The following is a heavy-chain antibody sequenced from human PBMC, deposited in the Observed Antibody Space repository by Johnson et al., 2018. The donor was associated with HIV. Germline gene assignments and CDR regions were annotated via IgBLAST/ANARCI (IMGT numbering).Heavy chain of an antibody. V-gene: IGHV3-43D*03. Sequence: LESGGVVVQPGGSLRLSCAASGFTFDDYAMHWVRQAPGKGLEWVSLISWDGGSTYYADSVKGRFTISRDNSKNYLYLLMNSLRAEDTALYYCAKDLSRPTLNAFDIWGQGTMVTVSS. CDR2: ISWDGGST. CDR1: GFTFDDYA. J-gene: IGHJ3*02. D-gene: IGHD4-11*01. CDR3: AKDLSRPTLNAFDI.